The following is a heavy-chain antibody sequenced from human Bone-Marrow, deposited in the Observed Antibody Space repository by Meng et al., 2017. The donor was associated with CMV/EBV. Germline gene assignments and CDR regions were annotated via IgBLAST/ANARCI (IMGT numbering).Heavy chain of an antibody. J-gene: IGHJ4*02. D-gene: IGHD6-19*01. CDR3: ARRPAAVAGTSPFDY. CDR1: GGSISSSSYY. V-gene: IGHV4-39*01. Sequence: SETLSLTCTVSGGSISSSSYYWGWIRQPPGKGLEWIGSIYYSGSTYYNPSLKSRVTISVDTSKNQFSLKLSSVTAADTAVYYCARRPAAVAGTSPFDYWGQGTRVTGSS. CDR2: IYYSGST.